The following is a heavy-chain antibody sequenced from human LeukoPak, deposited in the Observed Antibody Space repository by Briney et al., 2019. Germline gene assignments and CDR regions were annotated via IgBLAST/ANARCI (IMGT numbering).Heavy chain of an antibody. CDR2: IRYDGSNK. D-gene: IGHD3-22*01. CDR3: AKDIRIKQRIAMIVVPWGWYFDL. CDR1: GFTFSSYG. J-gene: IGHJ2*01. V-gene: IGHV3-30*02. Sequence: GGSLRLSCAASGFTFSSYGMHWVRQAPGKGLEWVAFIRYDGSNKYYADSVKGRFTISRDNSKNTLYLQMNSLRAEDTAVYYCAKDIRIKQRIAMIVVPWGWYFDLWGRGTRVPVYS.